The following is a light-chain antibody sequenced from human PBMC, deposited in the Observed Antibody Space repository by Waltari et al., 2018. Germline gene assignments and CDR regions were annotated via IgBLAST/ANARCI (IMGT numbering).Light chain of an antibody. V-gene: IGLV5-45*03. CDR3: MIWHSSAVV. J-gene: IGLJ2*01. Sequence: QAVLTQPSSLSASPGASASLTCTLRSGINIGPYWIHRYQQKPGSPPHFLLRFKSDSDKQQGSGVPSRFSGSKDASANAGILLISGLQSEDEADYYCMIWHSSAVVFGGGTKLTVL. CDR2: FKSDSDK. CDR1: SGINIGPYW.